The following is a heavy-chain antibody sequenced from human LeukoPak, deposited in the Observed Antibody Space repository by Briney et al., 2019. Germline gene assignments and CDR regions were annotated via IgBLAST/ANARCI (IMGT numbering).Heavy chain of an antibody. Sequence: GASVKVSCKASGGTFSSYAISWVRQAPGQGLEWMGGIIPIFGTANYAQKFQGRVTITADESTSTAYMELSSLRSEDTAVYYCASEYCSGGSCYYFDYWGQGTLVTVSP. CDR3: ASEYCSGGSCYYFDY. CDR1: GGTFSSYA. D-gene: IGHD2-15*01. CDR2: IIPIFGTA. V-gene: IGHV1-69*13. J-gene: IGHJ4*02.